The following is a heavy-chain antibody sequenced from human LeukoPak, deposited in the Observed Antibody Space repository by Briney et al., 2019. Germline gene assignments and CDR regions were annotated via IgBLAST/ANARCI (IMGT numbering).Heavy chain of an antibody. V-gene: IGHV3-66*02. J-gene: IGHJ4*02. CDR3: SRDRMATKSFDY. D-gene: IGHD5-24*01. Sequence: GESLRLSCAASGFTVSSNYMSWVRQAPGKGLEWVSVISSGGSTYYADSVKGRFTISRDSSKDTLYLQMNGLRAEDTAVYYCSRDRMATKSFDYWGQGTLVTVSS. CDR1: GFTVSSNY. CDR2: ISSGGST.